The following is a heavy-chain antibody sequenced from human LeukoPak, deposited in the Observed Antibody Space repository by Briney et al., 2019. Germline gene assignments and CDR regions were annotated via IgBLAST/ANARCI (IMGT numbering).Heavy chain of an antibody. J-gene: IGHJ4*02. D-gene: IGHD3-22*01. CDR3: AGYYYDSSGYYPVY. CDR2: VSSTGTYI. CDR1: GFAFSSYN. Sequence: GGPLRLSCAASGFAFSSYNMNWVRQAPGKGLQWVSSVSSTGTYIFYADSVKGRFTVSRDNAKNSLYLQMNSLRVEDTAVYYCAGYYYDSSGYYPVYLGQGTLVTVSS. V-gene: IGHV3-21*01.